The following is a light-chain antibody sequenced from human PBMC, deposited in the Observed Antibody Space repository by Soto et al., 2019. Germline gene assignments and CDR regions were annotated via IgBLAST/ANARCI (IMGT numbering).Light chain of an antibody. CDR2: KVS. J-gene: IGKJ1*01. Sequence: DVVMTQSPLSLPVTLGQPASISCRSSQSLVHSDGNTYLNWFQQSPGQSPSRLVYKVSNRDSGSPDRFSGSGSGTDFTLKISRVEAEDFGVYYCMQGTHWPWTFGQGTMVEIK. V-gene: IGKV2-30*02. CDR1: QSLVHSDGNTY. CDR3: MQGTHWPWT.